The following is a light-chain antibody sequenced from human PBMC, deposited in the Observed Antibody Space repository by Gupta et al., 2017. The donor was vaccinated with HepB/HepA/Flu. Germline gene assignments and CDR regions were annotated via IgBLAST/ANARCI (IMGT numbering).Light chain of an antibody. CDR1: NIGSKS. J-gene: IGLJ2*01. CDR3: QVWASRSEHLV. V-gene: IGLV3-21*03. Sequence: SYVLTQPPSVSVAPGKTARMSCGGNNIGSKSVHWYQQKPGQAPVLGGAEESDRPSGIPERLLGSNAGKTATRTIMGVEAGDEADDDGQVWASRSEHLVFGGGTHLTVL. CDR2: EES.